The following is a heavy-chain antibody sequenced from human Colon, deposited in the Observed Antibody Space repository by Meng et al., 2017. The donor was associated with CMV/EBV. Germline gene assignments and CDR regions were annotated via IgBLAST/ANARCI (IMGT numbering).Heavy chain of an antibody. CDR2: TNEDGSDK. J-gene: IGHJ4*02. Sequence: GGSLRLSCAASGSSFSNSWMIWVRRAPGKGLEWVAKTNEDGSDKYYVDSVKGRFTIFRDNAKNSVYLQMNSLGAEDTAVYYCARDSAHGDCSSTSCYWDAWDYWGQGTLVTVSS. V-gene: IGHV3-7*01. CDR3: ARDSAHGDCSSTSCYWDAWDY. D-gene: IGHD2-2*01. CDR1: GSSFSNSW.